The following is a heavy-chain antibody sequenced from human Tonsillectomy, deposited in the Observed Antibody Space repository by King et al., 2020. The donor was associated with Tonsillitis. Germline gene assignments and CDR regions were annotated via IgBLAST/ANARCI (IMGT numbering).Heavy chain of an antibody. D-gene: IGHD1-20*01. CDR1: GFTVSSNY. CDR3: ARDGITGMEDLAFDI. Sequence: VQLVESGGGLVQPGGSLRLSCAASGFTVSSNYMSWVRQAPGKGLEWVSVIYSGGSTYYADSVKGRFTISRDNSKNTLYLQMNSLRAEDTAVYYCARDGITGMEDLAFDIWGQGTMVTVSS. V-gene: IGHV3-66*01. J-gene: IGHJ3*02. CDR2: IYSGGST.